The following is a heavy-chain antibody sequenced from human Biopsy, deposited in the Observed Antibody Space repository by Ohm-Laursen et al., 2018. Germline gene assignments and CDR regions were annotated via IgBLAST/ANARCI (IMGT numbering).Heavy chain of an antibody. Sequence: SLRLSCTASGFPFSTYAMSWVRQTPGKGLEWVLSINGGGDGTFYADSVKGRFSISRDNSKNTLYLQMKSLRAEDTALYYCAKDLKWDVSADYFDFWGQGTLVTVSS. D-gene: IGHD1-26*01. CDR3: AKDLKWDVSADYFDF. J-gene: IGHJ4*02. CDR2: INGGGDGT. V-gene: IGHV3-23*01. CDR1: GFPFSTYA.